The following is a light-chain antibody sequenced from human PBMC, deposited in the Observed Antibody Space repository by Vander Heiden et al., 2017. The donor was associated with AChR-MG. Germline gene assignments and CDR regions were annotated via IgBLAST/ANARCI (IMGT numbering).Light chain of an antibody. J-gene: IGLJ3*02. CDR2: KDT. CDR1: ALPKQF. CDR3: QSPDSSGLWTV. Sequence: SYELTQPPSVSVSPGQTARITCSGDALPKQFAYWYQQKPGQAPMMVIYKDTERPSGIPERFSGSISGTTVTLTISGVQAADEADYYCQSPDSSGLWTVFGGGTKLTVL. V-gene: IGLV3-25*03.